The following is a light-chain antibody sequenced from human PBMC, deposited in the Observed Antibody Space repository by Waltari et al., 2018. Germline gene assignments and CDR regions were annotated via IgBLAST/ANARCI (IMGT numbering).Light chain of an antibody. J-gene: IGKJ1*01. V-gene: IGKV1-6*01. CDR1: QDINSH. CDR2: FAS. Sequence: AIRMTQPQSSLSASVGDRVNITCRASQDINSHLGWYQQRPGTAPRLLIYFASSLQSGVPSRFSGSGSRTDFTLTISSLQPEYFATYYCLQHYNFPRTFGQGTKLEV. CDR3: LQHYNFPRT.